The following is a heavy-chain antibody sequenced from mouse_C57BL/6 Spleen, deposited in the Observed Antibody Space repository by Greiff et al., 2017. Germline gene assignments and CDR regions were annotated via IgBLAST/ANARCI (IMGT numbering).Heavy chain of an antibody. CDR3: ATESLLLRGGFAY. D-gene: IGHD5-1*01. J-gene: IGHJ3*01. CDR1: GFTFSSYG. V-gene: IGHV5-6*01. Sequence: EVQLVESGGDLVKPGGSLKLSCAASGFTFSSYGMSWVRQTPDKRLEWVATISSGGSYTYYPDSVKGRFTISRDNAKNTLYLQMSSLKSEDTAMYCCATESLLLRGGFAYWGQGTLVTVSA. CDR2: ISSGGSYT.